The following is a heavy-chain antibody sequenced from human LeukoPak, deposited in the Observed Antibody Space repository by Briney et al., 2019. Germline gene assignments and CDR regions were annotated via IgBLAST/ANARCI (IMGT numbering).Heavy chain of an antibody. D-gene: IGHD3-3*01. CDR1: GFTFSSYS. Sequence: GGSLRLSCAASGFTFSSYSMNWVRQAPGKGLEWVSYISSSSSTIYYADSVKGRFTISRDNAKNSLYLQMNSLRAEDTAVYYCAKDVEDFWSGYLDYWGQGTLVTVSS. V-gene: IGHV3-48*01. CDR3: AKDVEDFWSGYLDY. CDR2: ISSSSSTI. J-gene: IGHJ4*02.